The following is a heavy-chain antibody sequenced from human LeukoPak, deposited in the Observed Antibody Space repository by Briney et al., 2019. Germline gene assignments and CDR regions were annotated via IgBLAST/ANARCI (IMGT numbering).Heavy chain of an antibody. CDR3: AKSLGYAHKPYYFDY. CDR1: GFTFSSYA. D-gene: IGHD2-2*01. CDR2: ISGSGGST. Sequence: GGSLRLSCAASGFTFSSYAMSWVRQAPGKGLEWVSAISGSGGSTYYADSVKGRFTISRDNSKNTLYLQMNSLRAEDTAVYYCAKSLGYAHKPYYFDYWGQGTLVTVSS. J-gene: IGHJ4*02. V-gene: IGHV3-23*01.